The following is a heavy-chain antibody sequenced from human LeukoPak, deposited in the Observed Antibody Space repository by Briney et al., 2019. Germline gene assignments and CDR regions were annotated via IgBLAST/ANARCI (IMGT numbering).Heavy chain of an antibody. D-gene: IGHD6-19*01. CDR1: GFTLSSYN. V-gene: IGHV3-48*02. CDR2: ISSRGSSI. CDR3: ARTYNSGWYFNY. Sequence: PGGSLRLSCATSGFTLSSYNMNWVRQAPGKGLEWVSYISSRGSSIQYADSVKGRFTIYRDNAKNSLYLQMDSLRDDDTAVYYCARTYNSGWYFNYWGQGTLVTVSS. J-gene: IGHJ4*02.